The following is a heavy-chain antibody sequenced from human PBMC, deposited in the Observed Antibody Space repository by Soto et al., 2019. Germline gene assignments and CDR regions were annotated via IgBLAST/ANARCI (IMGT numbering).Heavy chain of an antibody. Sequence: GGSLRLSCAASGFTFSSYGMHWVRQAPGKGLEWVAVIWYDGSNKYYADSVKGRFTISRDNSKNTLYLQMNSLRAEDTAVYYCARERDFIAAAGPYYYYYGMDVWGQWTTVTVSS. D-gene: IGHD6-13*01. J-gene: IGHJ6*02. CDR2: IWYDGSNK. CDR1: GFTFSSYG. CDR3: ARERDFIAAAGPYYYYYGMDV. V-gene: IGHV3-33*01.